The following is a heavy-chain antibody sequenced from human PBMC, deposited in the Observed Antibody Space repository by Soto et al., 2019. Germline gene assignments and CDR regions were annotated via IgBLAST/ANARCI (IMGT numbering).Heavy chain of an antibody. Sequence: ASAKVSCKASGYTFTSYGISWVRQAPGQGLEWMGWISAYNGNTNYAQKLQGRVTMTTDTSTSTAYMELRSLRSDDTAVYYCARPVDSSGYYYGNYYYYGMDVWGQGTTVTVS. CDR2: ISAYNGNT. J-gene: IGHJ6*02. CDR1: GYTFTSYG. V-gene: IGHV1-18*01. CDR3: ARPVDSSGYYYGNYYYYGMDV. D-gene: IGHD3-22*01.